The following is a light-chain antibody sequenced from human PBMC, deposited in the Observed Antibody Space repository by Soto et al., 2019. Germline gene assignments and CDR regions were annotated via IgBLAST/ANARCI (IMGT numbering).Light chain of an antibody. CDR3: QQYRSSPLT. V-gene: IGKV3-20*01. CDR1: QSVSSSY. J-gene: IGKJ4*01. Sequence: EIVLTQSPGTLSLSPGERATLSCRASQSVSSSYLAWYQQKPGQAPRLLIYAASSRATGIPDRFSGSGSGTDFPLTINTLEPEDFAVYYCQQYRSSPLTLRGGTKVQIK. CDR2: AAS.